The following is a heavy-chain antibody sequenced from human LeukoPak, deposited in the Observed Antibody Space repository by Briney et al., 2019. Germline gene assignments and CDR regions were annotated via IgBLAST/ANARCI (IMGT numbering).Heavy chain of an antibody. Sequence: GRSSRLSCAASGFTFSSYGMHWVRQAPGKGLEWVAVIWYDGSNKYYADSVKGRFTISRGNSKNTLYLQMNSLRAEDTAVYYCARDRSVTTGSGWFDPWGQGTQVIVSS. CDR3: ARDRSVTTGSGWFDP. CDR2: IWYDGSNK. V-gene: IGHV3-33*01. D-gene: IGHD4-17*01. CDR1: GFTFSSYG. J-gene: IGHJ5*02.